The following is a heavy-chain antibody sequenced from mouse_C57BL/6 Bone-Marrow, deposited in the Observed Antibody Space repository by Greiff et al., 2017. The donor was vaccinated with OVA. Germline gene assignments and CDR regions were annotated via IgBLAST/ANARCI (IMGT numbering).Heavy chain of an antibody. Sequence: EVHLVESGGDLVKPGGSLKLSCAASGFTFSSYGMSWVRQTPDKRLEWVATISSGGSYNYYPASVKGRFTITRDNAKNTLYLQMISLKSEDTAMYYCARNPITTVVASPFAYWGQGTLVTVSA. CDR3: ARNPITTVVASPFAY. J-gene: IGHJ3*01. CDR1: GFTFSSYG. V-gene: IGHV5-6*01. CDR2: ISSGGSYN. D-gene: IGHD1-1*01.